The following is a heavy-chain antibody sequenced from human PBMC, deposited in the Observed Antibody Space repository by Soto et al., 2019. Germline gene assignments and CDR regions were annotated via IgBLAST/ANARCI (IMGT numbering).Heavy chain of an antibody. V-gene: IGHV1-18*01. J-gene: IGHJ4*02. CDR3: ARGRSYDILTGSPRLDY. D-gene: IGHD3-9*01. CDR2: ISAYNGNT. Sequence: ASVKVSCKASGYTFTSYGISWVRQAPGQGLEWMGWISAYNGNTNYAQKLQGRVTMTTDTSTSTAYMELRSLRSDDTAVYYCARGRSYDILTGSPRLDYWGQGTLVTVSS. CDR1: GYTFTSYG.